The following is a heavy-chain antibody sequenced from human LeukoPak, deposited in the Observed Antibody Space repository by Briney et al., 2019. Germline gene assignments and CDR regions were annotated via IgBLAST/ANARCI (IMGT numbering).Heavy chain of an antibody. D-gene: IGHD3-10*01. V-gene: IGHV3-66*02. CDR3: ARDLLGLWFGES. CDR2: IYSGGST. J-gene: IGHJ5*02. CDR1: GFTVSSNY. Sequence: GGSLRLSCAASGFTVSSNYMSWVRQAPGKGLEWVSVIYSGGSTYYADSVKGRFTISIDNSKNTLYLQMNSLRAEDTAVYYCARDLLGLWFGESWGQGTLVTVSS.